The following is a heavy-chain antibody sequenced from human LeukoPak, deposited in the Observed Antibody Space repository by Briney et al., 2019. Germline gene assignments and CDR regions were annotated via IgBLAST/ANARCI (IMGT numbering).Heavy chain of an antibody. J-gene: IGHJ5*02. CDR2: IYYSGST. Sequence: PSETLSLTCTVSGYSISSGYYWGWIRQPPGKGLEWIGYIYYSGSTNYNPSLKSRVTISVDTSKNQFSLKLSSVTAADTAVYYCASSEYSYGYDTHWFDPWGQGTLVTVSS. CDR3: ASSEYSYGYDTHWFDP. CDR1: GYSISSGYY. V-gene: IGHV4-61*01. D-gene: IGHD5-18*01.